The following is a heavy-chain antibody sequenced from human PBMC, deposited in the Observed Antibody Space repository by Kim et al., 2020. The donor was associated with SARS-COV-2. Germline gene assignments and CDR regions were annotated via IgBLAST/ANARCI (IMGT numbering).Heavy chain of an antibody. CDR2: ISGSGGDT. Sequence: GGSLRLSCTVSDFTFSNYAMNWVRQAPGKGLEWVSSISGSGGDTEYADSVKGRFTISRDKSQNTMYLQMNSLRVEDTAIYYCAKGRSSSVLSYGLDVWGQGTTVTVSS. CDR3: AKGRSSSVLSYGLDV. D-gene: IGHD6-13*01. CDR1: DFTFSNYA. V-gene: IGHV3-23*01. J-gene: IGHJ6*02.